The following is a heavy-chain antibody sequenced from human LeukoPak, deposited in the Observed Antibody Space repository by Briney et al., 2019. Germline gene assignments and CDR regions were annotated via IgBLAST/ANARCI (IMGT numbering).Heavy chain of an antibody. CDR3: ARRSTTMEPPHN. D-gene: IGHD1-14*01. CDR2: IYPGDSDT. J-gene: IGHJ4*02. CDR1: GYSFTSYW. V-gene: IGHV5-51*01. Sequence: GEALKISCNGSGYSFTSYWIGWVRQMPGKGLGWMGIIYPGDSDTRYSPSFQGQVTISADKSISTAYLQWSSLKASDTAMYYCARRSTTMEPPHNWGQGTLVTVSS.